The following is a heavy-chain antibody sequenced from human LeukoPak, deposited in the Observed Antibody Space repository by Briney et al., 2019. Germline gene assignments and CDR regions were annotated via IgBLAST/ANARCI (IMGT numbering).Heavy chain of an antibody. D-gene: IGHD3-16*01. CDR2: IYPYDSDT. J-gene: IGHJ4*02. Sequence: GESLKISCEGSGYPFSNNWIGWVRQMPGRGPECMGIIYPYDSDTRYNPSFQGQVTISADKSISTAYLQWSSLKASDTAMYYCARLQGGPGHYFDSWGQGTLVTVSS. V-gene: IGHV5-51*01. CDR1: GYPFSNNW. CDR3: ARLQGGPGHYFDS.